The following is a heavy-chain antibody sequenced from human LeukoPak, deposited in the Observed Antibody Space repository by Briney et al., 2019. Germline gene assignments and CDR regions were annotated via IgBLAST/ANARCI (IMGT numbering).Heavy chain of an antibody. D-gene: IGHD3-10*01. J-gene: IGHJ4*02. V-gene: IGHV1-2*06. CDR1: GYTFTGYY. CDR3: ARVRGSGSSKPPFDY. CDR2: INPNSGGT. Sequence: ASVKVSCKASGYTFTGYYMHWVRQAPGQGLEWVGRINPNSGGTNYAQKFQGRVTMTRDTSISTAYMELSRLRSDDTAVYYCARVRGSGSSKPPFDYWGQGTLVTVSS.